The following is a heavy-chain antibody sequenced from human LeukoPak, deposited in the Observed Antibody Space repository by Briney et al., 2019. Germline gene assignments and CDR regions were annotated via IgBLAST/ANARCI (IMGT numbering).Heavy chain of an antibody. J-gene: IGHJ4*02. CDR3: ARDLRRTMELYYDSSGSKNYYFDY. V-gene: IGHV1-46*01. Sequence: GASVKVSCKASGYTFTSYYMHWVRQAPGQGLEWMGIINPSGGSTSYAQTFQGRVTMTRDTSTSTVYMELSSQRSEDTAVYYCARDLRRTMELYYDSSGSKNYYFDYWGQGTLVTVSS. CDR2: INPSGGST. CDR1: GYTFTSYY. D-gene: IGHD3-22*01.